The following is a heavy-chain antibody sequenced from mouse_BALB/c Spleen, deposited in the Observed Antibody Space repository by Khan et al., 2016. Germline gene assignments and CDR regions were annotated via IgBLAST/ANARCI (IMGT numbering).Heavy chain of an antibody. CDR2: ISYDGSN. Sequence: EVQLQESGPGLVKPSQSLSLTCSVTGYSITSGYYWNWIRQFPGNKLEWMGYISYDGSNNYNPSLKNRFSITRDTSRNQFFLKLNSVTTEDTATYYCARWDFSRRRYYYDYWGQGTTLTVSS. CDR1: GYSITSGYY. D-gene: IGHD4-1*01. J-gene: IGHJ2*01. CDR3: ARWDFSRRRYYYDY. V-gene: IGHV3-6*02.